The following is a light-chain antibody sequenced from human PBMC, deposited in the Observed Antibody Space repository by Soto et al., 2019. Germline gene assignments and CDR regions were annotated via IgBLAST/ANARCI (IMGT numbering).Light chain of an antibody. CDR1: QSVSSN. J-gene: IGKJ4*01. CDR3: QQYNNWPLT. V-gene: IGKV3-15*01. CDR2: GAS. Sequence: EIVMTQSPATLSVSPGERATLSCRASQSVSSNLAWYQQKPGQAPRLLIYGASTRATGIPARVSGSGSGTEFTLTISSLQSEDCGVYYCQQYNNWPLTFGGGTEVEIK.